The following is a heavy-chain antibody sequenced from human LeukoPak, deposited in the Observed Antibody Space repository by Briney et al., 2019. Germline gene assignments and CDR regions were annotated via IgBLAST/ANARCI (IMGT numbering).Heavy chain of an antibody. J-gene: IGHJ4*02. V-gene: IGHV4-4*07. Sequence: SETLSLTCTVSGGSISSYYWSWIRQPAGKGLEWIGRIYTSGSTNYNPSLKSRVTMSVDTSKNQFSLKLSSVTAADTAVYYCAGSTPYYHDSSGYQIYFDYWGQGTLVTVSS. CDR1: GGSISSYY. CDR2: IYTSGST. CDR3: AGSTPYYHDSSGYQIYFDY. D-gene: IGHD3-22*01.